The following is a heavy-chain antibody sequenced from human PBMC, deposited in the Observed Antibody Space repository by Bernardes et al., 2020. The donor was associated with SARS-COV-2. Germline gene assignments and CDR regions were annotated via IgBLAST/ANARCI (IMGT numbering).Heavy chain of an antibody. Sequence: SETLSLTCTVSGGSISSGSYYWSWLRQPAGKGLEWIGRIYTSGSTNYNPSLKSRVTISVDTSKNQFSLKLSSVTAADTAVYYCAREGITMVRGVTVYYYGMDVWGQGTTVTVSS. CDR2: IYTSGST. V-gene: IGHV4-61*02. D-gene: IGHD3-10*01. J-gene: IGHJ6*02. CDR1: GGSISSGSYY. CDR3: AREGITMVRGVTVYYYGMDV.